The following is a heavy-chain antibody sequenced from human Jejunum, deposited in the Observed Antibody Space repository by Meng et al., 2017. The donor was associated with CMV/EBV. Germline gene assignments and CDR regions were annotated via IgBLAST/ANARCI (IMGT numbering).Heavy chain of an antibody. Sequence: LDCAASGFPFGAYYMTWVRQAPGKGLEWISYITGNGDIIYYADSVKGRFTISRDNTKSLLYLEMSSLRAEDTAVYYCARGNYGFDYWGQGTLVTVSS. D-gene: IGHD4-17*01. CDR1: GFPFGAYY. CDR3: ARGNYGFDY. V-gene: IGHV3-11*01. J-gene: IGHJ4*02. CDR2: ITGNGDII.